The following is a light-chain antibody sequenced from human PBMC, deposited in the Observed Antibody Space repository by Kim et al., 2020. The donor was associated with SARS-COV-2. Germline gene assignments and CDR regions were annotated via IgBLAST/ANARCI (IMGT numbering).Light chain of an antibody. CDR1: SLRSYY. Sequence: VALGQTVRITCQGDSLRSYYTTWYQQKPGQAPIVVVYGKNNRPSGIPDRFSGSSSGNTASLTITGTQAGDEADYYCNSRDNNDNVLFGGGSRLTVL. J-gene: IGLJ2*01. CDR2: GKN. V-gene: IGLV3-19*01. CDR3: NSRDNNDNVL.